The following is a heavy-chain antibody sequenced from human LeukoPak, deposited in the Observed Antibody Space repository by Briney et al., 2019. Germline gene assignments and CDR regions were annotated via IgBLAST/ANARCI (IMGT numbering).Heavy chain of an antibody. CDR3: AKVRLGYCSGGSCSRGGTPMDV. D-gene: IGHD2-15*01. Sequence: PGGSLRLSCAASGFRFNTYWISWVRQAPGKGLEWVANIKQDGNEKYYADSVKGRFTIYRDNGKNSLDLQMNSLRAEDTAVYYCAKVRLGYCSGGSCSRGGTPMDVWGKGTTVTISS. J-gene: IGHJ6*03. V-gene: IGHV3-7*01. CDR1: GFRFNTYW. CDR2: IKQDGNEK.